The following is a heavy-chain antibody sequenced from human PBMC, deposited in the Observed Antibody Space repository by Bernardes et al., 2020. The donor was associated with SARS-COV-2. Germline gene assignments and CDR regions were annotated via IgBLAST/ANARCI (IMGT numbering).Heavy chain of an antibody. D-gene: IGHD2-15*01. CDR1: GYTYTNYG. J-gene: IGHJ4*02. CDR2: ISGYNGNT. V-gene: IGHV1-18*04. Sequence: ASVKVSCKASGYTYTNYGIGWVRQAPGHGLEWLGWISGYNGNTNYARHLQGRITMTSDISTKTAFMELRRLRSDDTAVYYCAKVEGFCSGGTCFSLFYFDHWGQATLVSVSS. CDR3: AKVEGFCSGGTCFSLFYFDH.